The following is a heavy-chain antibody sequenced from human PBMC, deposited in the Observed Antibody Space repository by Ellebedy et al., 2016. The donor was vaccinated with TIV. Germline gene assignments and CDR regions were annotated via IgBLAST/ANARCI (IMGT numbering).Heavy chain of an antibody. CDR1: GFSFDDYV. Sequence: GESLKISCAASGFSFDDYVMTWVRRAPGKGLEWVSTISSSGGTTYYADSVRGRFTISRDNSRNTLYLQMNSLRGDDTAVYYCTKGKGATSWYVFDSWGQGTLVTVSS. J-gene: IGHJ4*02. D-gene: IGHD6-13*01. V-gene: IGHV3-23*01. CDR2: ISSSGGTT. CDR3: TKGKGATSWYVFDS.